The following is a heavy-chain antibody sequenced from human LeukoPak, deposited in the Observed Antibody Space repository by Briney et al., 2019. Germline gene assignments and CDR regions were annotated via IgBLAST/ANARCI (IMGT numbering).Heavy chain of an antibody. CDR3: AGDSSGHTS. CDR1: GGSISGYY. D-gene: IGHD6-19*01. J-gene: IGHJ4*02. Sequence: SETLSLTCTVSGGSISGYYWSWIRQPPGKRLEWIGYIYYSGSTNYNPSLKSRVTISVDTSKNQFSLKLSSVTAADTAVYYCAGDSSGHTSWGQGTLVTVSS. V-gene: IGHV4-59*12. CDR2: IYYSGST.